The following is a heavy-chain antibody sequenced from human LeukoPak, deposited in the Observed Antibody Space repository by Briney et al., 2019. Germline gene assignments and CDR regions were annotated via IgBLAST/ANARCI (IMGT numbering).Heavy chain of an antibody. CDR2: LIPTLGTA. V-gene: IGHV1-69*10. Sequence: ASVKVSCKASGGIFNRYVISWVRQAPGQGLELMGGLIPTLGTANYAQKFQGRVTITADKPSNTAYMKLSSLRFEDTAVYYCARDEGGPANYWGQGTLVTVSS. D-gene: IGHD6-25*01. CDR3: ARDEGGPANY. J-gene: IGHJ4*02. CDR1: GGIFNRYV.